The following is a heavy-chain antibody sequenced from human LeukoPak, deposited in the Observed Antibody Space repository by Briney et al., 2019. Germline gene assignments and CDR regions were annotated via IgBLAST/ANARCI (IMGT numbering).Heavy chain of an antibody. CDR1: GFTFSSYW. CDR2: IKQDGSEK. CDR3: ARDPRVQPEWLGYYYYMDV. J-gene: IGHJ6*03. V-gene: IGHV3-7*01. Sequence: GGSLRLSCAASGFTFSSYWMSWVRQAPGKGLEWVANIKQDGSEKYYVDSVKGRFTISRDNAKNSLYLQMNSLRAEDTAVYYCARDPRVQPEWLGYYYYMDVWGKGTTVTVSS. D-gene: IGHD3-3*01.